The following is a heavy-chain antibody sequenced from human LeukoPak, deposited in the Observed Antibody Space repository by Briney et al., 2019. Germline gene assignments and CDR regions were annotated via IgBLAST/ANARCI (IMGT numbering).Heavy chain of an antibody. J-gene: IGHJ4*02. Sequence: PSETLSLTCTVSGGSISSGDYYWSWIRQPPGKGLEWIGYIYYSGSTYYNPSLKSRVTISVDTSKNQFSLKLSSVTAADTAVYYCARGSYYYGSGSYFEDYWGQGTLVTASS. CDR1: GGSISSGDYY. V-gene: IGHV4-30-4*01. D-gene: IGHD3-10*01. CDR3: ARGSYYYGSGSYFEDY. CDR2: IYYSGST.